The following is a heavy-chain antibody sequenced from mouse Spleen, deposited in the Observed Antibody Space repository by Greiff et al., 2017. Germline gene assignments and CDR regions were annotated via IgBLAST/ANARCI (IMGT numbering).Heavy chain of an antibody. J-gene: IGHJ4*01. CDR3: ARVNNYGRWVDY. CDR1: GYTFTSYW. Sequence: QVQLQQPGAELVMPGASVKLSCKASGYTFTSYWMHWVKQRPGQGLEWIGEIDPSDSYTNYNQKFKGKATLTVDKSSSTAYMQLSSLTSEDSAVYYCARVNNYGRWVDYWGQGTSVTVSS. D-gene: IGHD1-1*01. CDR2: IDPSDSYT. V-gene: IGHV1-69*01.